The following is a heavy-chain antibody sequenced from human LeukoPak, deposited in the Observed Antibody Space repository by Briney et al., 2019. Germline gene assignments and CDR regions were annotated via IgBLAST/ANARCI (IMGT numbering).Heavy chain of an antibody. Sequence: ASVKVSCKASGYTFTNYGITWVRQAPGQGLEWMGWISAYSGDTNYVQNLQGRVTMTRDTSTSTAYMELRSLRSDDTAVYYCVRGPGATEDAFDFWGQGTMVTVSS. D-gene: IGHD1-1*01. CDR1: GYTFTNYG. J-gene: IGHJ3*01. V-gene: IGHV1-18*01. CDR3: VRGPGATEDAFDF. CDR2: ISAYSGDT.